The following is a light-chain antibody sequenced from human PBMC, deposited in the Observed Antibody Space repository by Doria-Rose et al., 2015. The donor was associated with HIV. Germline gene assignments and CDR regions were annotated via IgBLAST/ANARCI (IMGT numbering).Light chain of an antibody. J-gene: IGKJ2*02. CDR2: KAS. V-gene: IGKV1-5*03. CDR3: QQYNSYSPWT. CDR1: QSITRW. Sequence: TQSPSTLSASVGDSVTITCRASQSITRWLAWYQQKLRKAPKLLIYKASLLESGLPSRFSGSGSGTEFTLTISSLQPDDFATYYCQQYNSYSPWTFGPGTKLEIK.